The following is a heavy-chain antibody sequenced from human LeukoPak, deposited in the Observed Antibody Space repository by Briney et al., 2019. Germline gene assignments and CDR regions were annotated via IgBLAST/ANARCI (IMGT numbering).Heavy chain of an antibody. V-gene: IGHV4-59*01. D-gene: IGHD3-16*01. CDR3: ARGLGPIYFDY. J-gene: IGHJ4*02. Sequence: SETLSLTCTVSGGSISSYYWSWIRQPPGKGLEWIGYIYYSGSTNYNPSLKSRVTVSADMSKNQFSLKLNSVTAADTAVYYCARGLGPIYFDYWGQGTLVTVSS. CDR2: IYYSGST. CDR1: GGSISSYY.